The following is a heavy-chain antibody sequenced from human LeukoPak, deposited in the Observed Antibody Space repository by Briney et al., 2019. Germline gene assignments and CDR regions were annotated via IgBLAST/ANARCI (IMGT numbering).Heavy chain of an antibody. CDR3: ARDLREYSSGWYPFDY. D-gene: IGHD6-19*01. CDR1: GYTFTSYG. J-gene: IGHJ4*02. V-gene: IGHV1-18*01. Sequence: ASVKVSCKASGYTFTSYGISWVRQAPGQGLEWMGWISAYKGNTNYAQKLQGRFTMTTDTSTSPAYMELRSLRSDDTAVYYCARDLREYSSGWYPFDYWGQGTLVTVSS. CDR2: ISAYKGNT.